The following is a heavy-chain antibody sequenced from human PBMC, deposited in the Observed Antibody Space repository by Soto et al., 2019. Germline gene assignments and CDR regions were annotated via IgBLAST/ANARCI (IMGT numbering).Heavy chain of an antibody. Sequence: SETLSLTCTVSGGSISSYYWSWIRQPPGKGLEWIGYIYYSGSTNYNPSLKSRVTISVDTSKNQFSLKLSSVTAADTAVYYCARDRYYYGSGSYYYNNWFDPWGQGTLVTSP. CDR1: GGSISSYY. J-gene: IGHJ5*02. CDR2: IYYSGST. CDR3: ARDRYYYGSGSYYYNNWFDP. V-gene: IGHV4-59*01. D-gene: IGHD3-10*01.